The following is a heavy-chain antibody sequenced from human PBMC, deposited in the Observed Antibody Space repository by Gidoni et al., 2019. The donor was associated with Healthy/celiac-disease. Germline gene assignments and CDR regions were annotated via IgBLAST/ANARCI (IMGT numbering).Heavy chain of an antibody. J-gene: IGHJ4*02. V-gene: IGHV3-11*05. CDR1: GFTFSDYY. D-gene: IGHD1-1*01. CDR2: ISSSSSYT. CDR3: VGTTGNFYFDY. Sequence: QVQLVESGGGLVKPGGSLRLSCAASGFTFSDYYMSWIRQAPGKGLEWVSYISSSSSYTNYADSVKGRFTISRDNAKNSLYLQMNSLRAEDTAVYYCVGTTGNFYFDYWGQGTLVTVSS.